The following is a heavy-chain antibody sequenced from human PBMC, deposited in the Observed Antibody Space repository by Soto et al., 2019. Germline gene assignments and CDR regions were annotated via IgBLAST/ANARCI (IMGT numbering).Heavy chain of an antibody. V-gene: IGHV4-59*01. J-gene: IGHJ6*02. D-gene: IGHD2-21*02. CDR2: MYNTGST. Sequence: PSETLSLTSTVSGGSIVSYYWSWIRKPPGKGLEWIGYMYNTGSTIYNPSLKSRVTISVDTSKNQFSLKLNSVTAADTAVYYCARDLWGYCGADCYPLDVWGQGTTVTVS. CDR3: ARDLWGYCGADCYPLDV. CDR1: GGSIVSYY.